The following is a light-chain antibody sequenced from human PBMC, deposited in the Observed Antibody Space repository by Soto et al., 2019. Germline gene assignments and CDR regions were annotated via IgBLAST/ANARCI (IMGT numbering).Light chain of an antibody. V-gene: IGKV3-11*01. J-gene: IGKJ4*01. CDR1: QSVSSY. CDR2: DAS. CDR3: QQRSNWPKLT. Sequence: EIVLTQSPATLSLSPGERATLSCRASQSVSSYLAWYQQKPGQAPRLLIYDASNRATGIPARFSGSGYGTDFTLIISSLEPEDFAVYYCQQRSNWPKLTFGGGTKVEIK.